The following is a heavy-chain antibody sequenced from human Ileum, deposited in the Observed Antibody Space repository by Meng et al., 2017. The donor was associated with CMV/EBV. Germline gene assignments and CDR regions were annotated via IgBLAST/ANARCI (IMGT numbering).Heavy chain of an antibody. D-gene: IGHD4-11*01. Sequence: TFSSYAISWVRQAPGQGLEWMGGIIPIFGTANYAQKFQGRVTITTDESTSTAYMELSSLRSEDTAVYYCAINLIRTTVTLVYNWFDPWGQGTLVTVSS. J-gene: IGHJ5*02. V-gene: IGHV1-69*05. CDR2: IIPIFGTA. CDR1: TFSSYA. CDR3: AINLIRTTVTLVYNWFDP.